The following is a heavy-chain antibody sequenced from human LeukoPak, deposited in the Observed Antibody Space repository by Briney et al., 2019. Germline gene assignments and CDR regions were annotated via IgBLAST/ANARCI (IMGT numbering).Heavy chain of an antibody. D-gene: IGHD2-2*01. CDR2: IKQDGSEK. CDR3: ARMPLPYYYYYYMDV. CDR1: GFTFSTYW. Sequence: PGGSLRLSWAPSGFTFSTYWMSSVRQAPGKGLEWVANIKQDGSEKNYVDSVKGRFTISRDNAKNSLYLQMNSLRAEDTAVYYCARMPLPYYYYYYMDVWGKGTTVTVSS. J-gene: IGHJ6*03. V-gene: IGHV3-7*01.